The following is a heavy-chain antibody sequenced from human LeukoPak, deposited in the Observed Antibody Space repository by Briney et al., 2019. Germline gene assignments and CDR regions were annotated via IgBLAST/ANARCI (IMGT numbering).Heavy chain of an antibody. V-gene: IGHV4-34*01. CDR1: GGSFSGYY. Sequence: SETLSLTCAVYGGSFSGYYWSWLRRPPGKGLEWIGEINHSGSTNYNPSLKSRVTISVDTSKNQFSLKLSSVTAADTAVYYCARPRYSYGSRDYAFDIWGQGTMVTVSS. CDR3: ARPRYSYGSRDYAFDI. CDR2: INHSGST. D-gene: IGHD5-18*01. J-gene: IGHJ3*02.